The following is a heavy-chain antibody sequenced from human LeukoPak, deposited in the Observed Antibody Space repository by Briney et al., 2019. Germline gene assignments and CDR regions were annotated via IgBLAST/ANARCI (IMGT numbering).Heavy chain of an antibody. CDR3: AKGPVVPDATYYFDS. Sequence: PGGSLRLSCAASGFTFSSYAMTWVRQAPGKGLEWVSAVGGSGASTYYADSVKGRFTISRDNSKNTLYLQMNSLRAEDTAVYYCAKGPVVPDATYYFDSWGQGTLLTVSS. CDR1: GFTFSSYA. CDR2: VGGSGAST. J-gene: IGHJ4*02. V-gene: IGHV3-23*01. D-gene: IGHD2-2*01.